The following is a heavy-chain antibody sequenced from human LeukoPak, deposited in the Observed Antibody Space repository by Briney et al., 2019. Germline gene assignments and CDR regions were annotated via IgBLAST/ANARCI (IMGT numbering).Heavy chain of an antibody. D-gene: IGHD2-21*01. V-gene: IGHV3-33*01. CDR3: ARDRAGVYYYYGMDV. J-gene: IGHJ6*02. CDR2: IWSDGSNK. CDR1: AFTFSSYG. Sequence: PGGSLRLSCAASAFTFSSYGMHWVRQAPGKGMEWVAVIWSDGSNKYYADSVKGRFTISRDNSKNTLYLQMNSLRAEDTAVYYCARDRAGVYYYYGMDVWGQGTTVTVSS.